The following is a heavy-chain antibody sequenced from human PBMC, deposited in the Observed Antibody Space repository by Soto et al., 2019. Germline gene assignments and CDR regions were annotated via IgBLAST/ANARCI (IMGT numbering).Heavy chain of an antibody. Sequence: PSETLSLTCAVSRDSISGANWWSWVRQPPGKGLEWIGEIYHSGSTNYNPSLKSRVIISVDTSKNQFSLKLSSVTAADTAVYYCARRSSSWSPFDYWGQGALVTVS. CDR3: ARRSSSWSPFDY. CDR2: IYHSGST. J-gene: IGHJ4*02. V-gene: IGHV4-4*02. CDR1: RDSISGANW. D-gene: IGHD6-13*01.